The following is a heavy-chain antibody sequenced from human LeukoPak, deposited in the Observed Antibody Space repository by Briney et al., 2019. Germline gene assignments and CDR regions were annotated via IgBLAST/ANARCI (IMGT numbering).Heavy chain of an antibody. CDR2: IYYSGTT. V-gene: IGHV4-61*05. CDR1: GDSISSSSYY. J-gene: IGHJ4*02. Sequence: SETLSLTCTVSGDSISSSSYYWSWIRQPPGKGLEWIGYIYYSGTTTYNPSLKSRVTISVDTSKNQFSLKLSSVTAADTAVYYCARHSSGWSDFDYWGQGTLVTVSS. D-gene: IGHD6-19*01. CDR3: ARHSSGWSDFDY.